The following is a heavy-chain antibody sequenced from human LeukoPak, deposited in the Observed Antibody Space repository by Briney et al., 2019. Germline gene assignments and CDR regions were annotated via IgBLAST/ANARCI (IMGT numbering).Heavy chain of an antibody. J-gene: IGHJ4*02. CDR2: ISSDGSST. D-gene: IGHD6-19*01. CDR1: GFTFSHSW. V-gene: IGHV3-74*01. CDR3: ARPPIGYSSGWYYFDY. Sequence: GGSLRLSCAASGFTFSHSWMHWVRQGPGKGLVWVSRISSDGSSTSYADSVKGRFTISRDNAKNTLYLQLNSLRGEDTAVYYCARPPIGYSSGWYYFDYWGQGILVTVSS.